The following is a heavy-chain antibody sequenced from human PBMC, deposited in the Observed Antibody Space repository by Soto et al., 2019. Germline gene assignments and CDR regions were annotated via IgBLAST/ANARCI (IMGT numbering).Heavy chain of an antibody. CDR2: ISGSGGST. J-gene: IGHJ6*02. V-gene: IGHV3-23*01. CDR1: GFTFSSYA. D-gene: IGHD3-10*01. Sequence: GGSLRLSCAASGFTFSSYAMSWVRQAPGKGLEWVSAISGSGGSTYYADSVKGRFTISRDNSKNTLYLQMNSLRAEDTAVYYCAKAIGELLFRTNGMDVWGQGTTVTVSS. CDR3: AKAIGELLFRTNGMDV.